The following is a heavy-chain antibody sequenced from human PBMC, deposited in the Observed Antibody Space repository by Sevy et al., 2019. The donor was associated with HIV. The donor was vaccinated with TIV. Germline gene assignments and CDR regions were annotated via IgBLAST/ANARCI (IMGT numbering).Heavy chain of an antibody. CDR1: GYTFTSYY. CDR3: ARDSDNYDILTGYYPFDH. V-gene: IGHV1-46*01. Sequence: ASVKVSCKASGYTFTSYYMHWVRQAPGQGLEWMGIINPSGGSTSYAQKFQGRVTMTRDTSTSTVYMELSSLRSEDTAVYYCARDSDNYDILTGYYPFDHWGQGTLVTVSS. CDR2: INPSGGST. D-gene: IGHD3-9*01. J-gene: IGHJ4*02.